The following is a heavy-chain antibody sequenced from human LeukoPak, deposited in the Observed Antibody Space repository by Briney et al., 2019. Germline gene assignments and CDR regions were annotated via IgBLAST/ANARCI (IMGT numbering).Heavy chain of an antibody. V-gene: IGHV3-15*01. J-gene: IGHJ4*02. CDR1: GFTFSNAW. CDR3: TTRSYDYVWGSERY. D-gene: IGHD3-16*01. Sequence: GGALRLSCAASGFTFSNAWMSWVRQAPGKGLEWVGRIKSKTDGGTTDYAAPVKGRFTISRDDSKNTVYLQMNSLKTEDTAVYYCTTRSYDYVWGSERYWDQGTLVTVSS. CDR2: IKSKTDGGTT.